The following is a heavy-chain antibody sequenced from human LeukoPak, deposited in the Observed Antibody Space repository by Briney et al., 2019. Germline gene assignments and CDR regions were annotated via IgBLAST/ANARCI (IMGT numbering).Heavy chain of an antibody. J-gene: IGHJ4*02. CDR1: GFTFSSYW. V-gene: IGHV3-7*01. CDR3: ARDRVGYCSGGSCYSDY. CDR2: IKQDGSEK. Sequence: GGSLRLSCAASGFTFSSYWMSWVRQAPGKGLEWVANIKQDGSEKYYVDSVKGRFTISRDNAKISLYLQMNSLRAEDAAVYCCARDRVGYCSGGSCYSDYWGQGTLVTVSS. D-gene: IGHD2-15*01.